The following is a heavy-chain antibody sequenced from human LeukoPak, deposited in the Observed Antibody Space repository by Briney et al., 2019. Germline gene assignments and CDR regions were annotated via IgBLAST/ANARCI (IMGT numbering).Heavy chain of an antibody. J-gene: IGHJ5*02. CDR3: AKGSSGYFADL. Sequence: PGGSLRLSCVASGFTFNNYGLIWVRQTPGKGLEWVAAISNDGGGTMYAAFVEGRFTISRDNSKSTLFLQMNSLRAEDTALYYCAKGSSGYFADLWGQGTLVTVSS. CDR1: GFTFNNYG. CDR2: ISNDGGGT. V-gene: IGHV3-23*01. D-gene: IGHD3-22*01.